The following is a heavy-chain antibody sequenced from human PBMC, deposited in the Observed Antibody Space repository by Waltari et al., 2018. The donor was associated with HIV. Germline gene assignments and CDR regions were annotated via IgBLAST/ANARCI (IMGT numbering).Heavy chain of an antibody. CDR2: IYYSGST. Sequence: QVQLQESGPGLVKPSETLSLTCTVSGGSISSYYWSWIRQPPGKGLEWIGYIYYSGSTNYNPSLKSRVTISVDTSKNQFALKLSSVTAADTAMYYCARVPYDSSGLDAFDIWGQGTMVTVSS. D-gene: IGHD3-22*01. CDR3: ARVPYDSSGLDAFDI. J-gene: IGHJ3*02. CDR1: GGSISSYY. V-gene: IGHV4-59*01.